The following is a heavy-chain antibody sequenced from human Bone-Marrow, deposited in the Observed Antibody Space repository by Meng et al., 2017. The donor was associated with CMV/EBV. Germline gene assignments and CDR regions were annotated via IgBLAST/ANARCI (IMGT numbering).Heavy chain of an antibody. Sequence: VTVSTDAMSWVRQAPGKGREWVSIISGSGGSKYYADSVEGRFTISRDNSKNTLYLQMNSLRAEDTAVYYCAKDGSGWFGEANWFDPWGQGTLVTVSS. J-gene: IGHJ5*02. V-gene: IGHV3-23*01. CDR3: AKDGSGWFGEANWFDP. D-gene: IGHD3-10*01. CDR2: ISGSGGSK. CDR1: VTVSTDA.